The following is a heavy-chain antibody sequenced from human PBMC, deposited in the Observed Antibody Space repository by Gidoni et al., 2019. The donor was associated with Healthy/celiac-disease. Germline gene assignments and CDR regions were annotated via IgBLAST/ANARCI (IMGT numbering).Heavy chain of an antibody. D-gene: IGHD2-15*01. V-gene: IGHV3-23*01. J-gene: IGHJ4*02. CDR1: GFTFSSYA. Sequence: EVQLLESGGVLLQPGWSLRLSCAASGFTFSSYAMSWVRQAPGKGLEWVSAISGSGGSTYYADSVKGRFTISRDNSKKTLYLQMNSLRAEDTAVYYCAKDGPIVGPIDYWGQGTLVTVSS. CDR3: AKDGPIVGPIDY. CDR2: ISGSGGST.